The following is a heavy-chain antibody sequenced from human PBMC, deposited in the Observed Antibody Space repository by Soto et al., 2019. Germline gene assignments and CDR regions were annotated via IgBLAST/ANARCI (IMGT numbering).Heavy chain of an antibody. J-gene: IGHJ4*02. Sequence: QLQLQESGSGLVKPSQTLSLTCAVSGGSISSGGYSWSWIRQPPGKGLEWIGYIYHSGSTYNNPSIKRRVTIAVDRSKNQFSLKLSSVTAADTAVYYCARAAFRGNSGVVDYWGQGTLVTVSS. CDR1: GGSISSGGYS. CDR2: IYHSGST. V-gene: IGHV4-30-2*01. D-gene: IGHD3-3*01. CDR3: ARAAFRGNSGVVDY.